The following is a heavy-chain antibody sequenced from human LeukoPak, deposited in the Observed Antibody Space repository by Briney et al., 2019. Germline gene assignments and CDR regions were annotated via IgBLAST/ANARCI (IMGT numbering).Heavy chain of an antibody. CDR1: GGSISEYY. Sequence: AETLSLTCSVSGGSISEYYWSWVRLSPGTGLEWIGYMDYSGSAAYNPSLRGRVTISIDTSKKQFSLEVPSVTAADTAVYFCARRKRGSGGPFDSWGHGTLVTVSS. CDR3: ARRKRGSGGPFDS. CDR2: MDYSGSA. D-gene: IGHD6-19*01. J-gene: IGHJ4*01. V-gene: IGHV4-59*08.